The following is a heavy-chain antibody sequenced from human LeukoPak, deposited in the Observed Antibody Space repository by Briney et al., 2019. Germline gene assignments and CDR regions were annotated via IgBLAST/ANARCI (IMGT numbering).Heavy chain of an antibody. D-gene: IGHD4-17*01. Sequence: GGSLRLSCAASGFTFSSYAMSWVRQAPGKGLEWVSVISGSGDSADYADSVKGRFTISRDNSKNTLYLQMNSLRFEDTAVYYCAKEERAWDYVGGQGTLVTVSS. V-gene: IGHV3-23*01. CDR1: GFTFSSYA. CDR2: ISGSGDSA. J-gene: IGHJ4*02. CDR3: AKEERAWDYV.